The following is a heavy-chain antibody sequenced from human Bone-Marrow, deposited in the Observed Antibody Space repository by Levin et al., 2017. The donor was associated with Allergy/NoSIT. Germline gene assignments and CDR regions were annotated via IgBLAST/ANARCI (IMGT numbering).Heavy chain of an antibody. CDR1: GFTFSSYW. D-gene: IGHD6-13*01. Sequence: GGSLRLSCAASGFTFSSYWMSWVRQAPGKGLEWVANIKQDGSEKYYVDSVKGRFTISRDNAKNSLYLQMNSLRAEDTAVYYCARDSLAAAGTRYSAFPPFIDYWGQGTLVTVSS. J-gene: IGHJ4*02. CDR2: IKQDGSEK. CDR3: ARDSLAAAGTRYSAFPPFIDY. V-gene: IGHV3-7*01.